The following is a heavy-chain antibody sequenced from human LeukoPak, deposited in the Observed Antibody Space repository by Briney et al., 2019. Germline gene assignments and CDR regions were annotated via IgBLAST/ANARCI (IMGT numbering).Heavy chain of an antibody. CDR1: GGSVSSGSYY. V-gene: IGHV4-61*01. CDR3: ARTTYYYDSSGYYTVLGAFDI. J-gene: IGHJ3*02. D-gene: IGHD3-22*01. CDR2: IYYSGST. Sequence: SSETLSLTCTVSGGSVSSGSYYWSWIRQPPGKGLEWIGYIYYSGSTNYNPSLKSRVTIPVDTSKNQFSLKLSSVTAADTAVYYCARTTYYYDSSGYYTVLGAFDIWGQGTMVTVSS.